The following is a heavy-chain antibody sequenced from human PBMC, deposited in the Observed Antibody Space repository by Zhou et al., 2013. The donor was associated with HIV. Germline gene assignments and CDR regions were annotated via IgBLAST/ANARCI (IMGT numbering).Heavy chain of an antibody. CDR1: GGTFSSYA. D-gene: IGHD1-1*01. V-gene: IGHV1-69*05. Sequence: QVQLVQSGAEVKKPGSSVKVSCKASGGTFSSYAISWVRQAPGQGLEWMGGIIPIFGTANYAQKFQGRVTITTDESTSTAYMELSSLRSEDTAVYYCARGNVSDLAPYYYYYMDVWGKGTTVTVSS. CDR2: IIPIFGTA. CDR3: ARGNVSDLAPYYYYYMDV. J-gene: IGHJ6*03.